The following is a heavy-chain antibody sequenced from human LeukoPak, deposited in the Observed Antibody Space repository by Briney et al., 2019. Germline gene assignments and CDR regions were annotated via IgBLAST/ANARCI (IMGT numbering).Heavy chain of an antibody. J-gene: IGHJ4*02. CDR2: ISSSADST. Sequence: GGSLRLSCEPSGFTLRSYAMSGGRQAPGKGLAWVSVISSSADSTYYADSVKGRFTISRDNSKNTPYLQMNNLRAEDTAVYYYASPLVKYTYGVNFVYCGEGVLVTVSS. V-gene: IGHV3-23*01. D-gene: IGHD4-17*01. CDR1: GFTLRSYA. CDR3: ASPLVKYTYGVNFVY.